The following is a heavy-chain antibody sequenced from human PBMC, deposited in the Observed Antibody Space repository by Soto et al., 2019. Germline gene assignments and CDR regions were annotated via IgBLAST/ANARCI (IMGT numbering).Heavy chain of an antibody. V-gene: IGHV1-24*01. Sequence: ASVKVSCKVSGYTLTELSMHWVRQAPGKGLEWMGGFDPEDGVTIYAQKFQGRVTMTEDTSTDTAYMELSSLRSGDTAVYYCATDLKAMIVVENAFYIRGQGTMVTVSS. CDR3: ATDLKAMIVVENAFYI. D-gene: IGHD3-22*01. CDR2: FDPEDGVT. CDR1: GYTLTELS. J-gene: IGHJ3*02.